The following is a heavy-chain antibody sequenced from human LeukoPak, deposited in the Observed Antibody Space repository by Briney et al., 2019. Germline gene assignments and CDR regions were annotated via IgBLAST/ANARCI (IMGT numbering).Heavy chain of an antibody. J-gene: IGHJ4*02. Sequence: GGSLRLSCAASGFTFSSYSMMWVRQAPGKGLEWVSYISSSSTTIHYADSVKGRFTISRDNSKNTLYLQMNSLRAEDTAVYYCAKIFSGSYLVDYWGQGTLVTVSS. CDR2: ISSSSTTI. V-gene: IGHV3-48*01. D-gene: IGHD1-26*01. CDR1: GFTFSSYS. CDR3: AKIFSGSYLVDY.